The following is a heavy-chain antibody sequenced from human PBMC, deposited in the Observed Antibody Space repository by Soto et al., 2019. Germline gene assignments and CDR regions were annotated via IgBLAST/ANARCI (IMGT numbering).Heavy chain of an antibody. CDR3: AGGAHAGDDYGDYEGWYFDL. V-gene: IGHV3-33*01. Sequence: GGSLRLSCAASGFTFSSYGMHWVRQAPGKGLEWVAVIWYDGSNKYYADSVKGRFTISRDNSKNTLYLQMNSLRAEDTAVYYCAGGAHAGDDYGDYEGWYFDLWGRGTLVTVSS. CDR1: GFTFSSYG. D-gene: IGHD4-17*01. CDR2: IWYDGSNK. J-gene: IGHJ2*01.